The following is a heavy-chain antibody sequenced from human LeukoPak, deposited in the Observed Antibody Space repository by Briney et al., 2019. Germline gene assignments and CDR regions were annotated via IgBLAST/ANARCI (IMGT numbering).Heavy chain of an antibody. J-gene: IGHJ4*02. CDR2: IIPIFGTA. V-gene: IGHV1-69*13. Sequence: ASVKVSCKASGGTFSSYAISWVRQAPGQGLEWMGGIIPIFGTANYAQKFQGRVTITADESTSTAYMELSSLRSEDTAVYYCARRYYYDSSAYYCIDYWGQGTLVTVSS. CDR1: GGTFSSYA. CDR3: ARRYYYDSSAYYCIDY. D-gene: IGHD3-22*01.